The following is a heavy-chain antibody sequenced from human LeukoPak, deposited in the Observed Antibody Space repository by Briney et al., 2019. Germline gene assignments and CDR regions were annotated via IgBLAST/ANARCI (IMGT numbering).Heavy chain of an antibody. D-gene: IGHD6-13*01. CDR3: ARGLAAAGPSDY. Sequence: SETLSLTCTVSGYSISSGYYWGWIRQPPGKGLEWIGSIYHSGSTYYNPSLKSRVTISVDTSKNQFSLKLSSVTAADTAVYYCARGLAAAGPSDYWGQGTLVTVSS. V-gene: IGHV4-38-2*02. CDR1: GYSISSGYY. CDR2: IYHSGST. J-gene: IGHJ4*02.